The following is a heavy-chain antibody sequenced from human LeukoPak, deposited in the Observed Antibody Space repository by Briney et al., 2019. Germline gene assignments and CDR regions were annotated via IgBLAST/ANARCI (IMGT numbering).Heavy chain of an antibody. D-gene: IGHD4-23*01. J-gene: IGHJ4*02. V-gene: IGHV4-34*01. CDR2: INHSGST. Sequence: SETLSPTCAVYGGSFSGYYWSWLRQPPGKGLEWIGEINHSGSTNYNPSLKSRVTISVDTSKNQFSLKLSSVTAADTAVYYCARLSGATAVGDYWGQGTLVTVSS. CDR1: GGSFSGYY. CDR3: ARLSGATAVGDY.